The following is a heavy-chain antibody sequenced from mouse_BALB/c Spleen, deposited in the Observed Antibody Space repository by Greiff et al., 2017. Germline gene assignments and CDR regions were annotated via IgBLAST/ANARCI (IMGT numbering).Heavy chain of an antibody. Sequence: VQLQQSGAELARPGASVKLSCKASGYTFTSYWMQWVKQRPGQGLEWIGAIYPGDGDTRYTQKFKGKATLTADKSSSTAYMQLSSLASEDSAVYYCARYVPYYYAMDYWGQGTSVTVSS. CDR2: IYPGDGDT. D-gene: IGHD5-1*01. J-gene: IGHJ4*01. CDR1: GYTFTSYW. CDR3: ARYVPYYYAMDY. V-gene: IGHV1-87*01.